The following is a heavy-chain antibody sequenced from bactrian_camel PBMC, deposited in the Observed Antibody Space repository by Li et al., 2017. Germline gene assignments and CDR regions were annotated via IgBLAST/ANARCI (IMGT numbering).Heavy chain of an antibody. Sequence: QVQLVESGGGSVQPGGPLRLSCVASGYVYSSACMAWFRQAPGKKREGVAGIDNHGKTSYSKSVNGRFIISKDDAKNTLYLQMNSLQPDDTAMYYCAAGCTEVWSDYVVTETDFAYWGQGTQVTVS. CDR2: IDNHGKT. J-gene: IGHJ6*01. CDR1: GYVYSSAC. V-gene: IGHV3S53*01. CDR3: AAGCTEVWSDYVVTETDFAY. D-gene: IGHD4*01.